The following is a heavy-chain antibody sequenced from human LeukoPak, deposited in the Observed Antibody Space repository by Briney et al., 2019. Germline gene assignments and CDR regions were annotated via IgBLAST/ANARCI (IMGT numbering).Heavy chain of an antibody. Sequence: GASVKVSCKASGYTFTSYGISWVRQAPGQGLEWMGWISAYNGNTNYAQKLQGRVTMTTDTSTSTAYMELRSLRSDDTAVYYCARAPDYYYESSGPHFDYWGQGTLVTVSS. J-gene: IGHJ4*02. CDR1: GYTFTSYG. CDR3: ARAPDYYYESSGPHFDY. CDR2: ISAYNGNT. D-gene: IGHD3-22*01. V-gene: IGHV1-18*01.